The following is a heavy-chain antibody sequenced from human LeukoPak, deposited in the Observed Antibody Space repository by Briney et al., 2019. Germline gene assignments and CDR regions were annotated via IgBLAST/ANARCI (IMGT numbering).Heavy chain of an antibody. D-gene: IGHD6-13*01. CDR2: ISASSSFI. Sequence: KSGGSLRLSCAATGFTFSSYNMNWVRQAPGKGLEWVTCISASSSFIYYADSVKGRITISRDNAKNSLYLQLNSLRAEDTAVYYCASHEGSSWYAAVYFQHWGQGTLVTVSS. V-gene: IGHV3-21*01. CDR1: GFTFSSYN. J-gene: IGHJ1*01. CDR3: ASHEGSSWYAAVYFQH.